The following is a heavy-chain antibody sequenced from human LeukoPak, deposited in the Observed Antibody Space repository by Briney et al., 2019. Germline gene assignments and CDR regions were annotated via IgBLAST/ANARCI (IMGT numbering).Heavy chain of an antibody. CDR2: IYYSGST. CDR1: GGSISSGGYY. Sequence: RPSETLSLTCTVSGGSISSGGYYWSWLRQHPGKGLEWIGYIYYSGSTYYNPSLKSRVTISVDTSKNQFSLKLSSVTAADTAMYYCARTANTAMVTAFDIWGQGTMVTVSS. CDR3: ARTANTAMVTAFDI. J-gene: IGHJ3*02. V-gene: IGHV4-31*03. D-gene: IGHD5-18*01.